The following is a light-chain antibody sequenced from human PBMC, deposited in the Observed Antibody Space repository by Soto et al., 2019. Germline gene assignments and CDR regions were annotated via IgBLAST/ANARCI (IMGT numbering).Light chain of an antibody. CDR1: QTILYNSYNKSY. CDR2: WAS. J-gene: IGKJ2*01. CDR3: HQYYGNPS. V-gene: IGKV4-1*01. Sequence: DIVMTQSPDSLAVSLGGRATINCKSSQTILYNSYNKSYLAWYQHKPGQSPRLLIYWASTRESGVPDRFSGSGSGTAFTLTISSLQAEDVAVYYCHQYYGNPSFGQGTKLEIK.